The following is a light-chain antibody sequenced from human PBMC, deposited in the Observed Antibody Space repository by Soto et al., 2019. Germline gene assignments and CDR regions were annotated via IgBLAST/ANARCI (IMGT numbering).Light chain of an antibody. J-gene: IGKJ1*01. CDR1: QGISSA. Sequence: AIQLTQSPSSLCASVGDRVTITCRASQGISSALAWYQQKPGKAPTLLIYDASSLESGVPSRFSGSGSGTDFTLNISSLQPEDFATYYCQQFNSYPRTFGQGTKVEIK. CDR2: DAS. CDR3: QQFNSYPRT. V-gene: IGKV1-13*02.